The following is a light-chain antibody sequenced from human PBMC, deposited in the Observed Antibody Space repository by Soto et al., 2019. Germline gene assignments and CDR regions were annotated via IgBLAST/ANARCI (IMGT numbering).Light chain of an antibody. V-gene: IGLV2-14*01. CDR1: SSDVGNGYDS. Sequence: QSALTQPASVSGSPGQSITISCSGSSSDVGNGYDSVSWYQQHPGKAPKLIIYEVTNRPSGVSSRFSGSKSGTSASLAITGLQAEDEGDYYCQSYDSTLSARYVFGTGTKVTVL. CDR2: EVT. CDR3: QSYDSTLSARYV. J-gene: IGLJ1*01.